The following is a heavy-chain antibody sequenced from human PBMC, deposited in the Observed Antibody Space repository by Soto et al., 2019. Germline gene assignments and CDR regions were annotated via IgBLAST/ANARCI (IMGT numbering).Heavy chain of an antibody. CDR1: GYSFTSYW. CDR2: IYPGDSDT. J-gene: IGHJ4*02. CDR3: AHKRGYSYGSVDY. Sequence: PGESLNISCKGSGYSFTSYWIGWVRQMPGKGLEWMGIIYPGDSDTRYSPSFQGQVTISADKSISTAYLQWSSLKTSDTAMYYCAHKRGYSYGSVDYWGQGTLVTXSS. D-gene: IGHD5-18*01. V-gene: IGHV5-51*01.